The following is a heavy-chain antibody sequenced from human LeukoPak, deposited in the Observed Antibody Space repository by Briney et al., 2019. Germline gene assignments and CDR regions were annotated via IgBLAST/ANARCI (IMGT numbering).Heavy chain of an antibody. D-gene: IGHD3-22*01. CDR2: ISGSGGGT. V-gene: IGHV3-23*01. J-gene: IGHJ4*02. CDR3: AKRGVVIRVILVGFHKEAYYFDS. Sequence: PGGSLRLSCAVSGITLSNYAVSWVRQAPGKGLEWVAGISGSGGGTHYADSVKGRFTISRDNPKNTLYLQMNNPRAGDTAVYFCAKRGVVIRVILVGFHKEAYYFDSWGQGALVTVSS. CDR1: GITLSNYA.